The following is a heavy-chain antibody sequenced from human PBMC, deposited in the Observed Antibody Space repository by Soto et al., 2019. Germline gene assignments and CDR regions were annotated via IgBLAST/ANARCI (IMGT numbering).Heavy chain of an antibody. CDR2: ISGSGGST. Sequence: GGSLRLSCAASGFTFSSYAMSWVRQAPGKGLEWVSAISGSGGSTYYADSVKGRFTISRDNSKNTLYLQMNSLRAEDTAVYYCASLERDCTNGVCWGAFDIWGQGTMVTVSS. CDR3: ASLERDCTNGVCWGAFDI. D-gene: IGHD2-8*01. J-gene: IGHJ3*02. CDR1: GFTFSSYA. V-gene: IGHV3-23*01.